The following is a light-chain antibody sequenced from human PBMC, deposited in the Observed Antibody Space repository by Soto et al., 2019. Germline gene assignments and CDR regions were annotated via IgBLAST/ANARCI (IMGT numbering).Light chain of an antibody. CDR2: GAS. V-gene: IGKV3-20*01. CDR3: QQYGRSPFT. Sequence: EIVLTQSPGTLSLSSGERAPLSCRASQSVSSNNLAWYQQRPGQAPRVVIYGASTRATGIPERFSGSGSGTDFTLTISRLEPEDFAVYYCQQYGRSPFTFGPGTKVDIK. J-gene: IGKJ3*01. CDR1: QSVSSNN.